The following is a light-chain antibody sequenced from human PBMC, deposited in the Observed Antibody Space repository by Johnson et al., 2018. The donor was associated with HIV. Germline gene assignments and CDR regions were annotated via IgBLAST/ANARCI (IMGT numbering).Light chain of an antibody. CDR1: SSNIGNNY. V-gene: IGLV1-51*02. CDR2: ENN. J-gene: IGLJ1*01. Sequence: QSVLTQSPSVSAAPGQKVTISCSGSSSNIGNNYVSWYQHLPGTAPKLLIYENNKRPSGIPDRFSGSKSGTSATLGITGLQTGDEADYYCGTWDSSLSAGGVFGPGTKVTVL. CDR3: GTWDSSLSAGGV.